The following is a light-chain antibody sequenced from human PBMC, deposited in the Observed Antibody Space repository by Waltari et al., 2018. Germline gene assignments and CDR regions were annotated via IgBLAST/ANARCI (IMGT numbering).Light chain of an antibody. CDR1: QSISGD. V-gene: IGKV3-11*01. Sequence: EIVLTQSPATLSVSPGERATLSCRASQSISGDLAWYQHKPGQPPRLLIYDATNRATGIPARFSGSGPGTDFTLTISSLEPEDFALYYCQQRSSWPRTFGQGTKVEIK. J-gene: IGKJ1*01. CDR3: QQRSSWPRT. CDR2: DAT.